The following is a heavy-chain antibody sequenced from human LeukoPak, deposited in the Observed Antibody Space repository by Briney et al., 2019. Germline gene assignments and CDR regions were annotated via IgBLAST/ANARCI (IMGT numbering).Heavy chain of an antibody. CDR1: GFTFDDYA. Sequence: PGGSLRLSCAASGFTFDDYAMHWVRQAPGKGLEWVSGISWNSGSIGYADSVKGRFTISRDNAKNSLYLQMNSLRAEDTALYYCAKGGQYYYDSRAPLGMDVWGQGTTVTVSS. CDR2: ISWNSGSI. D-gene: IGHD3-22*01. V-gene: IGHV3-9*01. CDR3: AKGGQYYYDSRAPLGMDV. J-gene: IGHJ6*02.